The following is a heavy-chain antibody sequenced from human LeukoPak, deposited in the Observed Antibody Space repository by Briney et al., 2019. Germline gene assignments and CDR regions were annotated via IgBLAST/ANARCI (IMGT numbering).Heavy chain of an antibody. J-gene: IGHJ3*02. Sequence: ASVKVSCKASGGTFSSYAISWVRQAPGQGLEWMGGIIPIFGTANYAQKFQGRVTITADESTSTAYMELSSLRSEDTAVYYCARVPSYYYDSSDAFDIWGQGTMVTVSS. CDR1: GGTFSSYA. CDR2: IIPIFGTA. D-gene: IGHD3-22*01. CDR3: ARVPSYYYDSSDAFDI. V-gene: IGHV1-69*13.